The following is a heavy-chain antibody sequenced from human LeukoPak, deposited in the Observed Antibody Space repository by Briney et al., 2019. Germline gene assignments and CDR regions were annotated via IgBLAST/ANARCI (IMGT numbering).Heavy chain of an antibody. V-gene: IGHV1-8*01. CDR3: ARGPPSVVGELDY. Sequence: ASVKVSCKASGYTSTSYDINWVRQATGQGLEWMGWMNPNNGNTGYAQKFQGRVTMTRNTSISTAYMELSSLRSEDTAVYYCARGPPSVVGELDYWGQGTLVTVSS. CDR2: MNPNNGNT. D-gene: IGHD3-10*01. CDR1: GYTSTSYD. J-gene: IGHJ4*02.